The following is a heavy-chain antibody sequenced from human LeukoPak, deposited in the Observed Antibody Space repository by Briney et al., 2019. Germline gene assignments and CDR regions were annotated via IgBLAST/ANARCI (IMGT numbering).Heavy chain of an antibody. Sequence: SETLSLTCTVSGGSISSYYWSWIRQPPGKGLEWIGYIYYSGSTNYNPSLKSRVTISVDTSKNQFSLKLSSVTAADTAVYYCAREYYDYVWGSYRFDYWGQGTLVTVSS. CDR3: AREYYDYVWGSYRFDY. CDR2: IYYSGST. V-gene: IGHV4-59*01. J-gene: IGHJ4*02. CDR1: GGSISSYY. D-gene: IGHD3-16*02.